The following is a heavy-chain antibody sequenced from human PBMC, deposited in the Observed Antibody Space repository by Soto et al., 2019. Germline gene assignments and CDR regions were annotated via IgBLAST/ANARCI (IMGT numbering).Heavy chain of an antibody. Sequence: GGSLRLSCAASGFTFSSYAMHWVRQAPGKGLEWVAVISYDGSNKYYADSVKGRFTISRDNSKNTLYLQMNSLRAEDTAVYYCASAMAAAIYYYYGMDVWGQGTTVTVSS. J-gene: IGHJ6*02. CDR2: ISYDGSNK. CDR3: ASAMAAAIYYYYGMDV. CDR1: GFTFSSYA. V-gene: IGHV3-30-3*01. D-gene: IGHD6-13*01.